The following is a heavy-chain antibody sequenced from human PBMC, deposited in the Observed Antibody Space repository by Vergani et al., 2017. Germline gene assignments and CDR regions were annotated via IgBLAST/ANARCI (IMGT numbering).Heavy chain of an antibody. D-gene: IGHD2-21*01. J-gene: IGHJ4*02. CDR2: ITPFDSKI. V-gene: IGHV5-51*01. CDR1: ESSFTSNQ. CDR3: TRHVTCGDGACLHFDH. Sequence: EVLLVQSGAEVKKPGESLKISCKYSESSFTSNQIAWVRQMSGKGLQWMGNITPFDSKIAYSPSFQGQVIMSIDKSITTAYLQWRSLEASDTAIYYGTRHVTCGDGACLHFDHWGQGTQVTVSS.